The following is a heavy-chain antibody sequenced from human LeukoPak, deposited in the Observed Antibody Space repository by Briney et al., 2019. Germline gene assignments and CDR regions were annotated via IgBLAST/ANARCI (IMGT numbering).Heavy chain of an antibody. V-gene: IGHV4-59*12. CDR1: GGSISSYY. Sequence: SETLSLTCTVSGGSISSYYWSWIRQPPGKGLEWIGYIYCSGSTNYKPSVKSRVTMSVDTSKNQFSLKLSSVTAADTAVYYCARSAYYYDSSGYYYTFDYWGQGTLVTVSS. CDR3: ARSAYYYDSSGYYYTFDY. J-gene: IGHJ4*02. D-gene: IGHD3-22*01. CDR2: IYCSGST.